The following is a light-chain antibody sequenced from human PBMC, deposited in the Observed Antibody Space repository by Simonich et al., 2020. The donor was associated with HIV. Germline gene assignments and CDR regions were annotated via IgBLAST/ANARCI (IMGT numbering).Light chain of an antibody. CDR3: QQSYSTPRT. J-gene: IGKJ2*01. V-gene: IGKV1-39*01. CDR1: QSISNF. Sequence: DIQMTQSPSSLSASVGDRVTITCRASQSISNFLNWYQQIPGKAPKILIYAASTLQSEVPSRFSGSGSGTDFTLTISSLQPEDFATYYCQQSYSTPRTFGQGTKLEIK. CDR2: AAS.